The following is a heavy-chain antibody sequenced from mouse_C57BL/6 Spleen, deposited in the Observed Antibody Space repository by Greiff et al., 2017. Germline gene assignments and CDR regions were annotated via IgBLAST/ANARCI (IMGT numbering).Heavy chain of an antibody. V-gene: IGHV1-52*01. Sequence: QVQLQQPGAELVRPGSSVKLSCKASGYTFTSYWMHWVKQRPIQGLEWIGNIDPSDSETHYNQKFKDKATLTVDKSSSAAYMQLSSLTSEDSAVYCCARSSSASYYFDYWGQGTTLTVSS. CDR2: IDPSDSET. CDR3: ARSSSASYYFDY. CDR1: GYTFTSYW. D-gene: IGHD3-2*02. J-gene: IGHJ2*01.